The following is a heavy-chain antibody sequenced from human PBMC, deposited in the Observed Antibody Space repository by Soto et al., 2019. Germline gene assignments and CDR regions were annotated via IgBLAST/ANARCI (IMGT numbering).Heavy chain of an antibody. CDR1: GYTFTSYY. CDR3: ARELPPDYGHSHYYYGMDV. J-gene: IGHJ6*02. CDR2: INPSGGST. V-gene: IGHV1-46*01. Sequence: ASVKVSCKASGYTFTSYYMHWVRQAPGQGLEWMGIINPSGGSTSYAQKFQGRVTMTRDTSTSTVYMELSSLRSEDTAVYYCARELPPDYGHSHYYYGMDVWGQGTTVTVSS. D-gene: IGHD4-17*01.